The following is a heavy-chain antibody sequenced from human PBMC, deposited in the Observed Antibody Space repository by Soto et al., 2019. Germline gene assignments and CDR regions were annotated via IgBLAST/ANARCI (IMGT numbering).Heavy chain of an antibody. Sequence: SQTLSLTCTVSGGSISSYYWSWIRQPPGKGLEWIGYIYYSGSTNYNPSLKRRVTISVDTSKNQFALKLSSVTAADTAVYYCARGHSTPGPPSITHGFDPWGQGNLVTVS. CDR2: IYYSGST. V-gene: IGHV4-59*01. J-gene: IGHJ5*02. D-gene: IGHD6-13*01. CDR3: ARGHSTPGPPSITHGFDP. CDR1: GGSISSYY.